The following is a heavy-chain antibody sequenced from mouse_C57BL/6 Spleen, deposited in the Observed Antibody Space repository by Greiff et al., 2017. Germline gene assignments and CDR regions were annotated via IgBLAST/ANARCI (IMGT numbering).Heavy chain of an antibody. V-gene: IGHV1-64*01. CDR2: IPPNSGST. J-gene: IGHJ2*01. CDR3: AREQGGGLLRFFDY. D-gene: IGHD1-1*01. Sequence: QVQLQQPGAELVKPGASVKLSCKASGYTFTSYWMHWVKQRPGQGLEWIGMIPPNSGSTNYTEKFKSKATLTVDKSSSTAYMQLSSLTSEDSAVYYCAREQGGGLLRFFDYWGQGTTLTVSS. CDR1: GYTFTSYW.